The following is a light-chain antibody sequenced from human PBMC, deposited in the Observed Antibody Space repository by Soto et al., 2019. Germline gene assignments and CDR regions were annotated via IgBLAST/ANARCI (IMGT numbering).Light chain of an antibody. Sequence: DIQMTQSPSTLSASVGDRVTITCRASESINSWLAWYQQKPGKAPKLLIYKASTLESGVPSRFSGSGSGTEFTLTISSLQPDDFATYYRQQYNNWYTFGQGTKLEIK. V-gene: IGKV1-5*03. CDR1: ESINSW. CDR3: QQYNNWYT. CDR2: KAS. J-gene: IGKJ2*01.